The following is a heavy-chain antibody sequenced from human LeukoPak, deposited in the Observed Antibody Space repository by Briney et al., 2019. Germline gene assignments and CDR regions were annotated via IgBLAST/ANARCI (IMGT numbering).Heavy chain of an antibody. J-gene: IGHJ4*02. V-gene: IGHV3-48*04. Sequence: PGRSLRLSCAASGFTFSSYNMNWVRQAPGKGLEWVSYISNNSSTIYYADSVKGRFTISRDNAKNSLYLQMNSLRAEDTAVYYCARPLGKGVDYWGQGTLVTVSS. D-gene: IGHD1-26*01. CDR2: ISNNSSTI. CDR1: GFTFSSYN. CDR3: ARPLGKGVDY.